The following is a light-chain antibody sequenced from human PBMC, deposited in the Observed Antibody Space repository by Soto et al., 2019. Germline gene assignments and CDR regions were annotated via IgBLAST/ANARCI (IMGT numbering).Light chain of an antibody. CDR2: GAS. CDR3: HQYETSPET. Sequence: EIVLTQSPGTLSLSPGDTATLSCRASQSIRTNLGWYQQKPGQAPRLLIYGASSRATGIPDRFSGSGSGTDFTLTINRLEPEDVAAYYCHQYETSPETFGQGTKVQIK. V-gene: IGKV3-20*01. CDR1: QSIRTN. J-gene: IGKJ1*01.